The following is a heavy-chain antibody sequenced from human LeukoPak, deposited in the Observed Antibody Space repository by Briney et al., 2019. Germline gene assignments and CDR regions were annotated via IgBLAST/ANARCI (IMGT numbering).Heavy chain of an antibody. J-gene: IGHJ4*02. CDR1: GFTVSSNH. Sequence: PGGSLRLSCAASGFTVSSNHMSWVRQGPEKGLEWVSVIYSGGSTYYADSVKGRFTISRDNSKNMLYLQMNSLRAEDTAVYYCASHSSSWYGFDYWGQGTLVTVSS. D-gene: IGHD6-13*01. CDR2: IYSGGST. V-gene: IGHV3-53*01. CDR3: ASHSSSWYGFDY.